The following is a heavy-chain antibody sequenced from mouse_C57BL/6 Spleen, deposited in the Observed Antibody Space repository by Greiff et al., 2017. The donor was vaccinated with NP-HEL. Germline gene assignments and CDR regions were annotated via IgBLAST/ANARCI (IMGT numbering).Heavy chain of an antibody. CDR3: ARAYYSNYEDYYAMDY. J-gene: IGHJ4*01. CDR1: GYTFTSYW. D-gene: IGHD2-5*01. V-gene: IGHV1-64*01. CDR2: IHPNSGST. Sequence: QVQLKQPGAELVKPGASVKLSCKASGYTFTSYWMHWVKQRPGQGLEWIGMIHPNSGSTNYNEKFKSKATLTVDKSSSTAYMQLSSLTSEDSAVYYCARAYYSNYEDYYAMDYWGQGTSVTVSS.